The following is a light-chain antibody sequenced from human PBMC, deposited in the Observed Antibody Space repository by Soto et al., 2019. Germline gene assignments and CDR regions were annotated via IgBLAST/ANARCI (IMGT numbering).Light chain of an antibody. CDR1: SSNIGSNY. V-gene: IGLV1-47*01. CDR3: GAWDDSLSGRVV. Sequence: QSVLTQPPSASGTPGQRVTISCSGSSSNIGSNYVYWYQQLPGTAPKLLIYRNNQRPSGVPDRFSGSKSATSASLAISGLRSEDEADYYCGAWDDSLSGRVVFGGGTKLTVL. CDR2: RNN. J-gene: IGLJ3*02.